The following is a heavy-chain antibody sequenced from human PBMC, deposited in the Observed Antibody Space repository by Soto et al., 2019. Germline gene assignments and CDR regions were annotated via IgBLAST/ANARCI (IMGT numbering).Heavy chain of an antibody. V-gene: IGHV4-30-2*01. J-gene: IGHJ4*02. Sequence: SETLSLTCTVSGGSISSGDYSWNWTRQPPGKGLEWIGYIYSGGSTYYNPPLQSRVTMSVDRSRNQFSLKLNSVTAADTAVYYCARVRREYDNSGPVDYWGQGTLVTVPS. D-gene: IGHD3-22*01. CDR2: IYSGGST. CDR1: GGSISSGDYS. CDR3: ARVRREYDNSGPVDY.